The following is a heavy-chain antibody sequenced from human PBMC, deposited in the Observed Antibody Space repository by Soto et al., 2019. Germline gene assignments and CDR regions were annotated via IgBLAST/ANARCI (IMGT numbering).Heavy chain of an antibody. Sequence: QVQLQQWGAGLLKPSETLSLTCAVYGRSFSGYYWSWIRQPPGKGLEWIGEINHSGSTNYNPSLKRRVTISVDTAKNQFSLKLSSVTAADAAVYYCARGLRYCSGGSCYLYYYYGMDVWGQGTTVTVSS. V-gene: IGHV4-34*01. CDR1: GRSFSGYY. D-gene: IGHD2-15*01. CDR3: ARGLRYCSGGSCYLYYYYGMDV. CDR2: INHSGST. J-gene: IGHJ6*02.